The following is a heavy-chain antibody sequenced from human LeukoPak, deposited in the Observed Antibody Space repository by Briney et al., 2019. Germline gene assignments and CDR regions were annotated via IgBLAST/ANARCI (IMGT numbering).Heavy chain of an antibody. CDR1: GYTFTNYA. CDR3: TRASYNWGSYGIDY. Sequence: ASVKVSCKASGYTFTNYAMNWVRQAPGQGLEWMGWINPSTGNPTYAQGLTGRFVFSLDTSVSTTYLQISSLKAEDTAVYYCTRASYNWGSYGIDYWGQGTLVSVSS. D-gene: IGHD3-16*01. J-gene: IGHJ4*02. V-gene: IGHV7-4-1*02. CDR2: INPSTGNP.